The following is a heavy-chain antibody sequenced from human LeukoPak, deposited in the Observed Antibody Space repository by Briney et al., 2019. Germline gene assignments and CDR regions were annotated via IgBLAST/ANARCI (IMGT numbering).Heavy chain of an antibody. J-gene: IGHJ4*02. Sequence: ASVKVSCKASGYTFTGYYMHWVRQAPGQGLEWMGWINPNSGGTNYAQKFQGRVTMTRDTSISTAYMELSRLRSDDTAVYYCARSAAVWFGELLYIDYWGQGTLVTVSS. CDR1: GYTFTGYY. CDR2: INPNSGGT. CDR3: ARSAAVWFGELLYIDY. D-gene: IGHD3-10*01. V-gene: IGHV1-2*02.